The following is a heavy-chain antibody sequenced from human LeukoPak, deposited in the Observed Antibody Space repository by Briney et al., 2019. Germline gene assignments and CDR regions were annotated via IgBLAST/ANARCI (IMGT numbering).Heavy chain of an antibody. CDR2: ISSSGSTI. D-gene: IGHD3-9*01. Sequence: GGSLRLSCAASGFTFNSYAMNWVRQAPGGGLEWASYISSSGSTIHYGDSVKGRFAISRDNAKNSLYLQMNSLRAEDTAVYYCARVRYFDDYFGYWGQGTLVTVSS. CDR3: ARVRYFDDYFGY. CDR1: GFTFNSYA. J-gene: IGHJ4*02. V-gene: IGHV3-48*04.